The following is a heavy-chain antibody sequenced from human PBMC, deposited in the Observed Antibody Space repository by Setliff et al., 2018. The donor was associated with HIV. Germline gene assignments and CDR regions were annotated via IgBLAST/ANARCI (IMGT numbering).Heavy chain of an antibody. CDR3: ARKYSGFGWGFDL. Sequence: SETLSLTCTVSRGSISTYYWNWIRQSPGKGLEWVGYIYMTGRTTYNPSLKRRVTVSVDTSKNQISLRLTSVTVADAAVYYCARKYSGFGWGFDLWGQGTLVTVSS. D-gene: IGHD5-12*01. J-gene: IGHJ4*02. V-gene: IGHV4-4*09. CDR1: RGSISTYY. CDR2: IYMTGRT.